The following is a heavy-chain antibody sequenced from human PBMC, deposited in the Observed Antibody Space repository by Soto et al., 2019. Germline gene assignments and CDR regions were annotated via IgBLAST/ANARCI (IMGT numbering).Heavy chain of an antibody. J-gene: IGHJ6*02. CDR1: GYSFSDYF. CDR3: ARIKWGLNYYNGMDV. D-gene: IGHD1-26*01. V-gene: IGHV1-2*02. Sequence: ASVKVACKPSGYSFSDYFIQWVRQAPGQGLEWVAWINPKTAATNYAKNFQGRVSLTWETSTTTAYMELTRLRPDDTAVYYCARIKWGLNYYNGMDVWGQGTTVTVYS. CDR2: INPKTAAT.